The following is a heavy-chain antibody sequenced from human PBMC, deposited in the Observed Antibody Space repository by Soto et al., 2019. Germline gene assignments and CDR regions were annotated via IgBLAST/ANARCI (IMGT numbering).Heavy chain of an antibody. CDR2: ISGYNDNT. J-gene: IGHJ4*02. V-gene: IGHV1-18*04. D-gene: IGHD2-2*01. Sequence: GASVKVSCKAPVDTFLTYGISWVRQAPGQGLEWMGWISGYNDNTKYAQKFQGRVIMTADRSTSTAYLELRTLTSDDTAVYYCAREYCTTTSCYGVDYWGQGTLVTVSS. CDR1: VDTFLTYG. CDR3: AREYCTTTSCYGVDY.